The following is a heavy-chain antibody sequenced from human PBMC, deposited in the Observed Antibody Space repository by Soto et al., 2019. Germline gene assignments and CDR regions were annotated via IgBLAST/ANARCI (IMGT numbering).Heavy chain of an antibody. D-gene: IGHD6-13*01. J-gene: IGHJ4*02. Sequence: GGSLRLSCAASGFTFSSYAMSWVRQAPGKGLEWVSAISGSGGSTYYADSVKGRFTISRDNSKNTLYLQMNSLRAEDTAVYYCAKVLSPRIAAAGTSFAYWGQGTLVTVSS. CDR3: AKVLSPRIAAAGTSFAY. V-gene: IGHV3-23*01. CDR2: ISGSGGST. CDR1: GFTFSSYA.